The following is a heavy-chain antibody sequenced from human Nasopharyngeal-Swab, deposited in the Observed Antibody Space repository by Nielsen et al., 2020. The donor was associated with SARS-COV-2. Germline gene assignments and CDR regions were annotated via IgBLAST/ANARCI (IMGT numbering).Heavy chain of an antibody. CDR3: AKDLTGYSSSSLVS. V-gene: IGHV3-23*01. D-gene: IGHD6-6*01. CDR2: ISGSGGTT. CDR1: GFTFSTYG. Sequence: GESLKISCAASGFTFSTYGMSWVRQSPGKGPEWVSTISGSGGTTCYEDPVEGRFTVSRDNSKYTLYLQMNSLRADDTALYYCAKDLTGYSSSSLVSWGQGTLVTVSS. J-gene: IGHJ5*02.